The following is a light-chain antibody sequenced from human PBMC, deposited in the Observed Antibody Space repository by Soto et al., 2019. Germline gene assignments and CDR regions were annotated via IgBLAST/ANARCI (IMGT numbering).Light chain of an antibody. CDR2: YAS. CDR1: QSVRNN. J-gene: IGKJ5*01. CDR3: QQSNNWPPIT. Sequence: EIMMTQSPATLSVSPGERATLSCRASQSVRNNLAWYQQRRGQAPRLLIYYASTRATGVPARFSGSGSGTEFTLTISSLQSEDSALYFCQQSNNWPPITFGQGTRLEI. V-gene: IGKV3-15*01.